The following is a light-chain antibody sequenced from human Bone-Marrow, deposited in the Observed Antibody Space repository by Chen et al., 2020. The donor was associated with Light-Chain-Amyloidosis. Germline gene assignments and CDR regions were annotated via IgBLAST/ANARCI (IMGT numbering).Light chain of an antibody. J-gene: IGLJ2*01. V-gene: IGLV3-25*03. CDR1: DLPTKY. CDR2: RDT. CDR3: PSADSSGTYEVI. Sequence: SYELTQPPSVSVSPGQTARITCSGDDLPTKYAYWYQQKPGQAPVLVIHRDTERPSGISERFSGSSSGTTATLTISAVQAEDEADYHCPSADSSGTYEVIFGGGTKLTVL.